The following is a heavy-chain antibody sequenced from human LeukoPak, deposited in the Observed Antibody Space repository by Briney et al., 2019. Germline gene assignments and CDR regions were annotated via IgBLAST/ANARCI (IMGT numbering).Heavy chain of an antibody. CDR2: IPYDGNNK. V-gene: IGHV3-30*18. Sequence: GGSLRLSCAASGFTFSGYAMYWVRQAPGKGLEWVAGIPYDGNNKYYADSVTGRYTISRDNSKNTLFLQMDSLRPEDTAIYYCAKNLIGYYYGSGGALDFWGQGTLVSVSA. J-gene: IGHJ4*02. CDR1: GFTFSGYA. CDR3: AKNLIGYYYGSGGALDF. D-gene: IGHD3-10*01.